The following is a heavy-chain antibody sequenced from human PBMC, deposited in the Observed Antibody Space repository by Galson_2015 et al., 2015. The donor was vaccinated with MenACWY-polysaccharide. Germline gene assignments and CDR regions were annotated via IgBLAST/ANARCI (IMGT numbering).Heavy chain of an antibody. CDR2: MNPSSGNT. CDR1: GYTFISYD. V-gene: IGHV1-8*01. D-gene: IGHD3-22*01. CDR3: ARVGYYDSSGYSLNAFDI. Sequence: SVKVSCKASGYTFISYDFNWVRQATGQGLEWMGWMNPSSGNTGYAQKFQGRVTMTRNTSISTAYKELSSLRSEDTAVYYCARVGYYDSSGYSLNAFDIWGQGTMVTVSS. J-gene: IGHJ3*02.